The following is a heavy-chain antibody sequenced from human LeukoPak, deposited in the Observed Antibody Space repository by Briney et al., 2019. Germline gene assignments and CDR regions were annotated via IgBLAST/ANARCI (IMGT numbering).Heavy chain of an antibody. Sequence: GSLRLSCAASGFTFSNYAMNWVRQAPGKGLEWVSDISTTGDSTYYTDSVKGRFTISRDNSKNTLSLQMNSLRAEDTAVYYCAKGGWFDHWGQGTLVTVSS. J-gene: IGHJ5*02. V-gene: IGHV3-23*01. CDR1: GFTFSNYA. CDR3: AKGGWFDH. CDR2: ISTTGDST.